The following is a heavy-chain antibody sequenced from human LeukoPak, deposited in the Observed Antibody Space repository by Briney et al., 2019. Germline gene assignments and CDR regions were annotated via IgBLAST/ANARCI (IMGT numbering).Heavy chain of an antibody. CDR2: IIPILGLA. J-gene: IGHJ4*02. D-gene: IGHD1-7*01. V-gene: IGHV1-69*04. CDR1: GGTFSNYA. CDR3: ARDASLTVTPLSLSFDY. Sequence: SVKVSCKASGGTFSNYAISWVRQAPGQRLEWMGRIIPILGLANYAQKFQGRVTITADRSTSRAYMELSSLRSEDTAVYYCARDASLTVTPLSLSFDYWGQGTLVTVSS.